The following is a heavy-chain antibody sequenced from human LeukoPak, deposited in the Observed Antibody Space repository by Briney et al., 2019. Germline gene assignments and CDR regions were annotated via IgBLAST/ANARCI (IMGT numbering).Heavy chain of an antibody. D-gene: IGHD3-22*01. J-gene: IGHJ6*03. V-gene: IGHV3-20*04. Sequence: GGSRRLPCAACGFSFDDYGMSWVRQAPGKGLEGVSGINWNGRSTGYADSVKGRFTFSRDKDKNSLYLQMNTLRAEDTALYYRARDTNYYDSSGYPNYYYYSMDVWGKGPRSPSP. CDR1: GFSFDDYG. CDR2: INWNGRST. CDR3: ARDTNYYDSSGYPNYYYYSMDV.